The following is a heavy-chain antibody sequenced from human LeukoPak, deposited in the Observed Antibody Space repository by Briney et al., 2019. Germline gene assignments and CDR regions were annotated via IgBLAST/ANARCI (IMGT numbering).Heavy chain of an antibody. D-gene: IGHD5/OR15-5a*01. CDR1: GFTFTNYA. CDR2: VSGSAYST. Sequence: GGSLRLSCAASGFTFTNYALRWVRQAPGKGLEWVSDVSGSAYSTYYADSVKGRFTVFRDNSKNTVDLQMNSLRAEDTAVYYCARYSLSSSKYYYGYMDVWGKGTTVTVSS. J-gene: IGHJ6*03. CDR3: ARYSLSSSKYYYGYMDV. V-gene: IGHV3-23*01.